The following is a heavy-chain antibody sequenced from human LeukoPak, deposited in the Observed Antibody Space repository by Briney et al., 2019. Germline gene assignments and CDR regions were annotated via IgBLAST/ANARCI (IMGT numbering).Heavy chain of an antibody. CDR1: GDSVSSNSAA. Sequence: SQTLSLTCAISGDSVSSNSAAWNWIRQSPSRGLEWLGRTYYRSKWYNDYAVSVKSRITINPDTSKNQFSLQLNSATPEDTAVYYCARAGSGSYAGYYYYYYGMDVWGQGTTVTVSS. J-gene: IGHJ6*02. CDR2: TYYRSKWYN. V-gene: IGHV6-1*01. CDR3: ARAGSGSYAGYYYYYYGMDV. D-gene: IGHD1-26*01.